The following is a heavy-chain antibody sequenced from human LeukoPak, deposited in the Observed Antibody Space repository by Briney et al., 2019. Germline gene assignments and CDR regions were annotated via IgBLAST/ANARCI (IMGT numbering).Heavy chain of an antibody. V-gene: IGHV3-30*18. CDR1: EFTFSRYG. J-gene: IGHJ4*02. CDR3: AKDGVWGSYRFSYFDN. Sequence: GGSLRLSCAASEFTFSRYGMHWVRQAPGKGLEWVAVISYDGSNKYYADSVKGRFTISRDNSKNTLYLQMNSLRAEDTAVYYCAKDGVWGSYRFSYFDNWGQGTLVTVSS. D-gene: IGHD3-16*02. CDR2: ISYDGSNK.